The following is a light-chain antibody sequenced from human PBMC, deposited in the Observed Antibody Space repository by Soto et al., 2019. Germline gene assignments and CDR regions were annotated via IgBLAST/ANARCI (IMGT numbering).Light chain of an antibody. J-gene: IGLJ2*01. V-gene: IGLV2-14*01. CDR2: DVS. CDR1: SIDVGGYNY. Sequence: QSALTQPASVSGSPGQSITISWTGTSIDVGGYNYVSWYQQHPGKAPKLMIYDVSNRPSGVSNRFSGSKSGNTASLTISGLQAEDEADYYCSSYTSSSTPLFGGGTKLTVL. CDR3: SSYTSSSTPL.